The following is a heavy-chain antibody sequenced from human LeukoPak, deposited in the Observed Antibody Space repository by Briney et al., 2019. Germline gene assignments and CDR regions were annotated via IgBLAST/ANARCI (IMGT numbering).Heavy chain of an antibody. CDR1: GFTFSSYS. Sequence: PGGSLRLSCAASGFTFSSYSMNWVRQAPGKGLEWVSYISSSSSTIHYADSVKGRFTISRDNAKNSLYLQMDSLRAEDMALYYCAKGSTYYYGSSAWFDYWGQGTLVTVSS. J-gene: IGHJ4*02. D-gene: IGHD3-22*01. V-gene: IGHV3-48*04. CDR2: ISSSSSTI. CDR3: AKGSTYYYGSSAWFDY.